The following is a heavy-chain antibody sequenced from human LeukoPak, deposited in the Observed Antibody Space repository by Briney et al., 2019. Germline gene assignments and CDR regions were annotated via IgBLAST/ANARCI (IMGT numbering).Heavy chain of an antibody. D-gene: IGHD5-12*01. Sequence: PGGSLRLSCAASGFTFSSYEMNWVRKAPGKGLEWVSHSSSSGSTIYYAGSVKGRFTIARDNAKNSVYLQMNSLRAEDTAVYYCARGSLHSAYGFDYWGQGTLVTVSS. CDR2: SSSSGSTI. CDR3: ARGSLHSAYGFDY. J-gene: IGHJ4*02. CDR1: GFTFSSYE. V-gene: IGHV3-48*03.